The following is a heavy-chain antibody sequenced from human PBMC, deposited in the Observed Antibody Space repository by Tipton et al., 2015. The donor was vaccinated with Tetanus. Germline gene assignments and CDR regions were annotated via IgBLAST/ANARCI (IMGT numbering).Heavy chain of an antibody. CDR1: GGSVSSGSYY. CDR3: ARIHDYWSGYFDF. D-gene: IGHD3-3*01. J-gene: IGHJ4*02. V-gene: IGHV4-61*01. Sequence: LSLTCTVSGGSVSSGSYYWSWVRQPPGKGLEYIGYILYGKTTHYNPSLKSRLSMSADPAKNQFSLRLTSVTAADTAVYYCARIHDYWSGYFDFWGQGTPVTVSP. CDR2: ILYGKTT.